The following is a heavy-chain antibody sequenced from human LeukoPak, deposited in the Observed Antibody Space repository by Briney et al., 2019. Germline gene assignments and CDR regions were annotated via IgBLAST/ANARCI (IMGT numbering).Heavy chain of an antibody. Sequence: GGSLRLSCAASGSTFSSYAMSWVRQAPGKGLEWVSAISGSGGSTYYADSVKGRFTISRDNSKNTLYLQMNSLRAEDTAVYYCAKDLGGSYRPYYFDYWGQGTLVTVSS. CDR2: ISGSGGST. D-gene: IGHD1-26*01. V-gene: IGHV3-23*01. J-gene: IGHJ4*02. CDR1: GSTFSSYA. CDR3: AKDLGGSYRPYYFDY.